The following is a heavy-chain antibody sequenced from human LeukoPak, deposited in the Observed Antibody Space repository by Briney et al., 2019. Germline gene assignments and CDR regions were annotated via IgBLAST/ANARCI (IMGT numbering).Heavy chain of an antibody. Sequence: GGSLRLSCTASEFTVSSNYMSWVRQAPGKGLEWVSVIYSGGSTYYADSVKGRFTISRDNSKNTLYLQMNSLRAEDTAVYYCARANFGVVITYYYFDYWGQGTLVTVSS. CDR1: EFTVSSNY. CDR2: IYSGGST. J-gene: IGHJ4*02. D-gene: IGHD3-3*01. CDR3: ARANFGVVITYYYFDY. V-gene: IGHV3-53*01.